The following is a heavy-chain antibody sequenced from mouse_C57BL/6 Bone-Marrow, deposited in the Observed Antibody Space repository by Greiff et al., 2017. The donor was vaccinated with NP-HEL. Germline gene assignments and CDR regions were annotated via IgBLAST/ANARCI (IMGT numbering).Heavy chain of an antibody. CDR1: GYTFTSYW. D-gene: IGHD1-1*01. V-gene: IGHV1-72*01. Sequence: VQLQQPGAELVKPGASVKLSCKASGYTFTSYWMHWVKQRPGRGLEWIGRIDPKSGGTKYNEKFKSKATLTVDKPSSTAYMQLSSLTSEDSAVYYCARPYYGSSPWFAYWGQGTLVTVSA. CDR2: IDPKSGGT. J-gene: IGHJ3*01. CDR3: ARPYYGSSPWFAY.